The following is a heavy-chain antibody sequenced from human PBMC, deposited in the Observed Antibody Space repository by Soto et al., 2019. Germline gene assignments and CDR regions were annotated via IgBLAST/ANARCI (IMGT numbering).Heavy chain of an antibody. CDR3: VSDYDYDTSRTDAFDI. J-gene: IGHJ3*02. CDR1: GGSISSGDYY. D-gene: IGHD3-22*01. Sequence: QVQLQESGPGLVKPSQTLSLTCTVSGGSISSGDYYWSWIRHHPGKGLEWIGYIYSSGSTYYNPCLRIRVTISADASKNHFSLRLSSVTAADTAVYSCVSDYDYDTSRTDAFDIWGQGTMVTVSS. V-gene: IGHV4-31*03. CDR2: IYSSGST.